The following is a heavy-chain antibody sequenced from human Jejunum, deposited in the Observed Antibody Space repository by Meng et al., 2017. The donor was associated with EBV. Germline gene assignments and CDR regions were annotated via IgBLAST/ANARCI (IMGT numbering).Heavy chain of an antibody. CDR3: ARDSSGYNANDKVSDY. Sequence: VKIVDWEKKPGASRKVPCKTSGYPFTRYGISWVRQAPGHGPEWMGWITVYNGNTNYAPRLQGRVTMTTDLSTSTAYMELRSLRSDDTAVYYCARDSSGYNANDKVSDYWGQGTLVTVSS. D-gene: IGHD5-12*01. CDR2: ITVYNGNT. V-gene: IGHV1-18*01. J-gene: IGHJ4*01. CDR1: GYPFTRYG.